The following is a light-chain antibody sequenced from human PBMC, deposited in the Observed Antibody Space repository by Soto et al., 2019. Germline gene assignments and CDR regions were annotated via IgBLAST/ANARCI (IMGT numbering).Light chain of an antibody. CDR2: AAS. J-gene: IGKJ5*01. V-gene: IGKV1-12*01. CDR3: QQDNSFPIT. Sequence: DIQMTQSPSSVSASVGDRVTITCRASQGISSCLAWYQQKPGKAPKLLIYAASSLQSGVPSRFSGSGSGTDFTLNSSTLKPEDFATYYWQQDNSFPITFGQGTLLEIK. CDR1: QGISSC.